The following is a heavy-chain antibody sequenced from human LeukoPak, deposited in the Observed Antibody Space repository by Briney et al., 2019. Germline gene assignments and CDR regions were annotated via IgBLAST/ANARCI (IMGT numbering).Heavy chain of an antibody. Sequence: GGSLRLSCAASGFTFSSYVMSWVRQAPGKGLEWVSSISGSGGSTYYADSVKGRFTISRDNSKNTLYLQMNSLRAEDTAVYYCAKDSPEYSSSAWDYWGQGTLVTVSS. V-gene: IGHV3-23*01. CDR3: AKDSPEYSSSAWDY. J-gene: IGHJ4*02. D-gene: IGHD6-6*01. CDR2: ISGSGGST. CDR1: GFTFSSYV.